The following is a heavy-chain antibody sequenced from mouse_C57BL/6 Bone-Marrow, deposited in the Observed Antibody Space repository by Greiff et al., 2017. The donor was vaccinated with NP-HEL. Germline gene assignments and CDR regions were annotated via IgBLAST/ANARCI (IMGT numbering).Heavy chain of an antibody. CDR3: ARHGWLDAMDY. CDR2: ISNGGGST. CDR1: GFTFSDYY. Sequence: EVMLVESGGGLVQPGGSLKLSCAASGFTFSDYYMYWVRQTPEKRLEWVAYISNGGGSTYYPDTVKGRFPISRDNATNTLYLQMRRLKSEDTAMYYCARHGWLDAMDYWGQGTSVTVSS. D-gene: IGHD2-3*01. V-gene: IGHV5-12*01. J-gene: IGHJ4*01.